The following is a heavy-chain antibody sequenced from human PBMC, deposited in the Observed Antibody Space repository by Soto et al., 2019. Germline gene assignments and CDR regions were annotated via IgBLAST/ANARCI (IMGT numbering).Heavy chain of an antibody. CDR3: VHPEWNNNNYLFDL. CDR1: GFSLSTSGVG. J-gene: IGHJ2*01. CDR2: IYWDDDK. V-gene: IGHV2-5*02. Sequence: QITLKESGPKLVNPTQTLTLTCTVSGFSLSTSGVGVGWVRQPPGKALEWLTLIYWDDDKRCSPSLKSRLSINKDTSKTPVVFTLTNMDPLDTATYYCVHPEWNNNNYLFDLWGRGTMVTVSS. D-gene: IGHD4-4*01.